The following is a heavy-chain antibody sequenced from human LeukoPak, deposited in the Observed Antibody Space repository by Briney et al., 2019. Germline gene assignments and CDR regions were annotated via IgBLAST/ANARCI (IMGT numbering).Heavy chain of an antibody. CDR1: GYTFTSYY. D-gene: IGHD2-2*03. V-gene: IGHV1-46*01. CDR3: ARDPGHCSSTSCPYYYYYYYMDV. J-gene: IGHJ6*03. CDR2: INPSGGST. Sequence: ASVKVSCKASGYTFTSYYMHWVRQDPGQGLEWMGIINPSGGSTSYAQKFQGRVTMTRDTSTSTVYMELSSLRSEDTAVYYCARDPGHCSSTSCPYYYYYYYMDVWGKGTTVTVSS.